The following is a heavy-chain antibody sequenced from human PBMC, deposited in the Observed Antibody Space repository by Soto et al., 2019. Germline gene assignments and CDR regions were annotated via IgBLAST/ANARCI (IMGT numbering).Heavy chain of an antibody. CDR3: ARHPHGDYDVMDV. CDR1: GYSFTNYW. V-gene: IGHV5-51*01. J-gene: IGHJ6*02. Sequence: GESLKISCKGSGYSFTNYWIGWVRQMPGKGLEWMGIIYPGDSGTTYSPSSQGRVTMSVDWSISTAYLQWGSLKASDSAMYYCARHPHGDYDVMDVWGLGTTVTVSS. D-gene: IGHD4-17*01. CDR2: IYPGDSGT.